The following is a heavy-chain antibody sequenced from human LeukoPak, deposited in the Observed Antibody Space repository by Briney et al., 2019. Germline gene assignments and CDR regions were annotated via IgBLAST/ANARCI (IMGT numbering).Heavy chain of an antibody. CDR3: AKSSSSGWYPYYFDY. J-gene: IGHJ4*02. CDR1: GFTFSSYA. CDR2: ISGSGGST. D-gene: IGHD6-19*01. V-gene: IGHV3-23*01. Sequence: PGGSLRLSCKASGFTFSSYAMSWVRQAPGKGLEWVSAISGSGGSTYYADSVKGRFTISRDSSKNTLYLQMNSLRAEDTAVYYCAKSSSSGWYPYYFDYWGQGTLVTVSS.